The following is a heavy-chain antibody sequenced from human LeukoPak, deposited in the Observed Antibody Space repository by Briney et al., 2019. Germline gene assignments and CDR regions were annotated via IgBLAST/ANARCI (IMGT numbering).Heavy chain of an antibody. Sequence: SGTLSLTCTVSGGSIGSSSYYWGWIRQPPGKGLEWIGSIYYSGSTYYNPSLKSRVTISVDTSKNQFSLKLSSVTAADTAVYYCARPSLAGLAWGESWFDPWGQGTLVTVSS. CDR3: ARPSLAGLAWGESWFDP. J-gene: IGHJ5*02. CDR2: IYYSGST. D-gene: IGHD3-16*01. CDR1: GGSIGSSSYY. V-gene: IGHV4-39*01.